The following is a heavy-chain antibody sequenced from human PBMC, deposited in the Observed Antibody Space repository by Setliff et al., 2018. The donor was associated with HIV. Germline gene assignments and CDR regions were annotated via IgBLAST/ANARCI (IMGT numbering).Heavy chain of an antibody. V-gene: IGHV3-74*01. CDR2: INSDGSYT. CDR3: TPQWPVGY. J-gene: IGHJ4*02. Sequence: GGSLRLSCAASGFTFSSYWMHWVRQAPGKGLVWVSRINSDGSYTSYAESVKGRFTISRDNAKNTLFLQMNSLRAEDTAVYYCTPQWPVGYWGQGTPVTVSS. CDR1: GFTFSSYW. D-gene: IGHD6-19*01.